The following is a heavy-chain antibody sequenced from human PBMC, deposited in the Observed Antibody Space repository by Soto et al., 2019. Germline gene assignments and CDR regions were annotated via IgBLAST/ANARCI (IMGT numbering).Heavy chain of an antibody. D-gene: IGHD3-3*01. CDR3: AKDLFWSGYYMAFDY. V-gene: IGHV3-30*18. CDR2: ISYDGSNK. CDR1: GFTFSSYG. J-gene: IGHJ4*02. Sequence: GGSLRLSCAASGFTFSSYGMHWVRQAPGKGLEWVAVISYDGSNKYYADSVKGRFTISRDNSKNTLYLQMNSLRAEDTAVYYCAKDLFWSGYYMAFDYWGQGTLVTVSS.